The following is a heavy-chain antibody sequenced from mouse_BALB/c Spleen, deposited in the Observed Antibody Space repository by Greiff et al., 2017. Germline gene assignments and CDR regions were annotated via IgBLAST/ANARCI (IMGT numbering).Heavy chain of an antibody. CDR3: ARGGPSTMVTTEFAY. CDR1: GYSITSDYA. Sequence: ESGPGLVKPSQSLSLTCTVTGYSITSDYAWNWIRQFPGNKLEWMGYISYSGSTSYNPSLKSRISITRDTSKNQFFLQLNSVTTEDTATYYCARGGPSTMVTTEFAYWGQGTLVTVSA. V-gene: IGHV3-2*02. J-gene: IGHJ3*01. D-gene: IGHD2-2*01. CDR2: ISYSGST.